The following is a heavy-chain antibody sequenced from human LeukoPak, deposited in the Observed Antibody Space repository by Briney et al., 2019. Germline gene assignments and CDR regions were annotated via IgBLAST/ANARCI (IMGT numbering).Heavy chain of an antibody. Sequence: GGSPRLSCTASGFAFDEHGMSWVRQVPGKGLEWVSGINWSGKSTAYTDPFRGRFTISRDNAKNSLYLQMDSLRAEDTALYYCARAPITSPFYFDSWGQGTLVTVSS. CDR3: ARAPITSPFYFDS. J-gene: IGHJ4*02. CDR2: INWSGKST. CDR1: GFAFDEHG. D-gene: IGHD2-2*01. V-gene: IGHV3-20*04.